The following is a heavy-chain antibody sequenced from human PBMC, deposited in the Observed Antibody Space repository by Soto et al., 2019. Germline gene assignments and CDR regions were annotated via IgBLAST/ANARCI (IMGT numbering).Heavy chain of an antibody. V-gene: IGHV4-34*01. Sequence: QVQLQQWGAGLLKPSETLSLTCAVYGGSFSGYYWSWIRQPPGKGLEWIGEINHSGSTNYNPSRKSRFTISVDTSKNQFSLKRSSVTAADTAVYYCAREAVAGTPRGLRSNYFDYWGQGTLVTVSS. CDR3: AREAVAGTPRGLRSNYFDY. CDR1: GGSFSGYY. CDR2: INHSGST. J-gene: IGHJ4*02. D-gene: IGHD6-19*01.